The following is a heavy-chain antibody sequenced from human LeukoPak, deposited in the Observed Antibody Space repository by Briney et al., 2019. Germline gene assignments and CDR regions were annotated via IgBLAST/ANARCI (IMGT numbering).Heavy chain of an antibody. Sequence: PSETLSLTCTVSGGSISSGSYYWSSIRQPAGKGLEWIGRIYTSGSTNYNPSLKSRVTIPVDTSKNQFSLKLSSVTAADTAVYYCARETRRPYYCDYGWFDPWGQGTLVTVSS. J-gene: IGHJ5*02. V-gene: IGHV4-61*02. CDR3: ARETRRPYYCDYGWFDP. D-gene: IGHD4-17*01. CDR2: IYTSGST. CDR1: GGSISSGSYY.